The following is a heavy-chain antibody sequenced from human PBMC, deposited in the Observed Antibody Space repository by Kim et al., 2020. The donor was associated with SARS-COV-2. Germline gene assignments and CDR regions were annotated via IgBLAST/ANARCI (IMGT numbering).Heavy chain of an antibody. D-gene: IGHD6-19*01. CDR3: AKDARAVAGTPDY. Sequence: YADSVKGRFTIARDNSKNTLFLQMNSLRAEDTAIYYCAKDARAVAGTPDYWGQGTLVTVSS. J-gene: IGHJ4*02. V-gene: IGHV3-23*01.